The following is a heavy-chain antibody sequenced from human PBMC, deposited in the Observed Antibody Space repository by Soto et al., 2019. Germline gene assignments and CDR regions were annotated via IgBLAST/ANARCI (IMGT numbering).Heavy chain of an antibody. V-gene: IGHV3-15*07. CDR3: TTVRYCSSTSCYREYYYYGMDV. Sequence: GGSLRLSCAASGFTFSNAWMNWVRQAPGKGLEWVGRIKSKTDGGTTDYAAPVKGRFTISRDDSKNTLYLQMNSLKTEDTAVYYCTTVRYCSSTSCYREYYYYGMDVWGQGTTVTVSS. CDR2: IKSKTDGGTT. D-gene: IGHD2-2*01. CDR1: GFTFSNAW. J-gene: IGHJ6*02.